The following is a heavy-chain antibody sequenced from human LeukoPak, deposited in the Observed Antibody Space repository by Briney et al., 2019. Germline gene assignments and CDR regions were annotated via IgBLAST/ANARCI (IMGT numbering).Heavy chain of an antibody. CDR3: ARDEGYGDYSFFDY. D-gene: IGHD4-17*01. CDR1: GFTFSSYW. Sequence: GGSLRLSCAASGFTFSSYWTSWVRQAPGKGLEWVANIKQDGSEKYYVDSVKGRFTISRDNAKNSLYLQMNSLRAEDTAVYYCARDEGYGDYSFFDYWGQGTLVTVSS. CDR2: IKQDGSEK. J-gene: IGHJ4*02. V-gene: IGHV3-7*01.